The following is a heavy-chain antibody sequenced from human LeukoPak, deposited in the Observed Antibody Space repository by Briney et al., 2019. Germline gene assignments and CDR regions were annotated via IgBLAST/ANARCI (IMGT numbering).Heavy chain of an antibody. CDR3: ARHSFSGSGSFVWFDP. Sequence: GESLKISCKGSGYSFTSYWIGWVRQMPGKGLEWMGIIYPGDSDTRYSPSFQGQVTISADKSISTAYLQWSSLKASDTAMYYCARHSFSGSGSFVWFDPWGQGTLVTVSS. CDR2: IYPGDSDT. J-gene: IGHJ5*02. D-gene: IGHD3-10*01. V-gene: IGHV5-51*01. CDR1: GYSFTSYW.